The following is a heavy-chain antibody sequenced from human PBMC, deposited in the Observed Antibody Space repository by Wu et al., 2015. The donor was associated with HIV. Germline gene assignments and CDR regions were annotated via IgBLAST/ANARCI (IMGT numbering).Heavy chain of an antibody. D-gene: IGHD6-19*01. CDR2: IIPLFGTS. Sequence: QVQLVQSGAEVKKTGSSVKVSCKASGGSFSSYDISWVRQAPGQGLEWMGRIIPLFGTSNYAQKLQGRITITADESTSTAYMELSSLRSEDTAVYYCARDGSSGRDRQGYFDLWGRGTLVTVSS. CDR1: GGSFSSYD. CDR3: ARDGSSGRDRQGYFDL. J-gene: IGHJ2*01. V-gene: IGHV1-69*13.